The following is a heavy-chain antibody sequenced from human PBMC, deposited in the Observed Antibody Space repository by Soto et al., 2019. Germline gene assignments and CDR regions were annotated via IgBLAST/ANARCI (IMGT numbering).Heavy chain of an antibody. CDR1: GYTFTSYY. V-gene: IGHV1-46*03. Sequence: VSCKASGYTFTSYYMRWVRQAPGQGLEWMGIINPSGGSTSYAQKFQGRVTMTRDTSTSTVYMELSSLRSEDTAVYYCARDLGWGTMVRGVITTTTDYYGMDVWGQGTTVTVSS. D-gene: IGHD3-10*01. CDR2: INPSGGST. J-gene: IGHJ6*02. CDR3: ARDLGWGTMVRGVITTTTDYYGMDV.